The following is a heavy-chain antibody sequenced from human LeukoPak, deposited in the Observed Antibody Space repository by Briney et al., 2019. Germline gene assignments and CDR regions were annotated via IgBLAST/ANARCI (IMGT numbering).Heavy chain of an antibody. J-gene: IGHJ4*02. Sequence: PGGSLRLSCAASGFTFSSYAMHWVRQAPGKGLEWVAVISYDGSNKYYADSVKGRFTISRDNSKNTLYLQMNSLRAEDTAVYYCAKDTSLRHYDYVWGSSPAFDYWGQGTLVTVSS. CDR2: ISYDGSNK. V-gene: IGHV3-30*04. CDR3: AKDTSLRHYDYVWGSSPAFDY. D-gene: IGHD3-16*01. CDR1: GFTFSSYA.